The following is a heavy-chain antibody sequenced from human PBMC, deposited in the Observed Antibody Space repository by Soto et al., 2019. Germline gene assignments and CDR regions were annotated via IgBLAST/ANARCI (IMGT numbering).Heavy chain of an antibody. CDR2: ISSSGSTI. Sequence: PGGSLRLSCAASGFTFSDYYMSWIRQAPGKGLEWVSYISSSGSTIYYADSVKGRFTISRDNAKNSLYLQMNSLRAEDTAVYYCASCGVSSPSPNWFDPWGQGTLVTVSS. CDR3: ASCGVSSPSPNWFDP. J-gene: IGHJ5*02. V-gene: IGHV3-11*01. D-gene: IGHD6-13*01. CDR1: GFTFSDYY.